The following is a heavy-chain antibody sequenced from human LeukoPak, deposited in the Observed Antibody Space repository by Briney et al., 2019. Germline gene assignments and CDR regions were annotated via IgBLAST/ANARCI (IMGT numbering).Heavy chain of an antibody. CDR3: AIYLYYYDSRGYFDY. CDR1: GGSISSTNYY. CDR2: IYYSGSP. J-gene: IGHJ4*02. V-gene: IGHV4-39*01. Sequence: PSETLSLTCTVSGGSISSTNYYWGWIRQPPGKGLEWIGSIYYSGSPYYNPSLKSRVTISVDTSKNQFSLKLSSVTAADTAVYYCAIYLYYYDSRGYFDYWGQGTLVTVSS. D-gene: IGHD3-22*01.